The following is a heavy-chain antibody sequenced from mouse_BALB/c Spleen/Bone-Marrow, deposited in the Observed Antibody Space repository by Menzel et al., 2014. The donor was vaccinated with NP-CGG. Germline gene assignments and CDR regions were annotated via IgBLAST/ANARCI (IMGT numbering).Heavy chain of an antibody. CDR3: ARLDGNYRYAMDY. Sequence: QVQLQQSGPELVKPGASVKMSCKASGYTFTDYVITWVKQRTGQGLEWIEEIYPGSGSTYYNEKFKGKATLTADKSSNTAYMQLGSLTSEDSAVYFCARLDGNYRYAMDYWGQGTSVTVSS. J-gene: IGHJ4*01. CDR2: IYPGSGST. CDR1: GYTFTDYV. D-gene: IGHD2-1*01. V-gene: IGHV1-77*01.